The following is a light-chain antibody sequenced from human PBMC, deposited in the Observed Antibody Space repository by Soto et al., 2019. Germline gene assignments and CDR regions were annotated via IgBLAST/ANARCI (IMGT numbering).Light chain of an antibody. V-gene: IGKV3-11*01. CDR1: QSISSF. CDR3: QQRGNWSPIT. J-gene: IGKJ5*01. CDR2: DAS. Sequence: EIVLTQSPATLSLSPGERATLSCRASQSISSFLAWYQQKPGQAPRLLIYDASKRATAIPARFRGSGSGTACNLTISSLELEVFAVYYGQQRGNWSPITFGQGTRLEIK.